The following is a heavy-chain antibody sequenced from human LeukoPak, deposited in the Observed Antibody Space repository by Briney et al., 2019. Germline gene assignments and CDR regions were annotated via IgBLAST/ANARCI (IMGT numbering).Heavy chain of an antibody. V-gene: IGHV4-4*02. Sequence: SETLSLTCAVSGGSISSSNWWSWVRQSPGEGLVWIGEIYHGGNTNYNPSLKSRGTIIVDRSKNQFSLKLIYVTTAATAVDYCARDVSTGSGRPPGIAYFDSWGQGSLVTVSS. D-gene: IGHD2-2*01. CDR2: IYHGGNT. J-gene: IGHJ4*02. CDR1: GGSISSSNW. CDR3: ARDVSTGSGRPPGIAYFDS.